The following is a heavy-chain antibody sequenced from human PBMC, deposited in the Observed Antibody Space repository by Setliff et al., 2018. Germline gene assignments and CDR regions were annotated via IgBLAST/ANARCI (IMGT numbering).Heavy chain of an antibody. CDR1: GGSISSHY. V-gene: IGHV4-59*11. Sequence: SETLSLTCTVSGGSISSHYWSWIRQPPGKGLEWIGSVYYSGSTNYNPSLKSRVTISVDTSKNQFSLKLSSVTAADTAVYYCARVLEDIVVVPAALFDYWGQGTLVTVSS. D-gene: IGHD2-2*01. CDR3: ARVLEDIVVVPAALFDY. CDR2: VYYSGST. J-gene: IGHJ4*02.